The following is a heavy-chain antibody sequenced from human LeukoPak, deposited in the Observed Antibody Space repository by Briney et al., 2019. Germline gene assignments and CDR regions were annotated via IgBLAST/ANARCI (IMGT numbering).Heavy chain of an antibody. J-gene: IGHJ4*02. CDR3: AKGGSGYCSSITCTGAVHFDS. CDR1: GFTFSTYA. Sequence: GGSLRLSCAASGFTFSTYAMNWVRQAPGKGLEWVSTISGGSNTYYADSVKGRFTISRDTSKNTLSLQMDSLTAEDTAVYYCAKGGSGYCSSITCTGAVHFDSWGQGTLVTVSS. CDR2: ISGGSNT. V-gene: IGHV3-23*01. D-gene: IGHD2-2*01.